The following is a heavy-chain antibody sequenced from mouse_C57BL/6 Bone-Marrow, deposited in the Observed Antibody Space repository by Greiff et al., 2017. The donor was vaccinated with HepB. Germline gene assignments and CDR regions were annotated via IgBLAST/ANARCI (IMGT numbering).Heavy chain of an antibody. CDR1: GFSLTSYG. D-gene: IGHD1-1*01. Sequence: QVQLQQSGPGLVQPSQSLSITCTVSGFSLTSYGIHWVRQSPGKGLEWLGVIWSGGSTDYNAAFISRLSISKDNSKSQVFFKMNSLQADDTAIYYCARNWDYYYGSSYLWYFDVWGTGTTVTVSS. CDR3: ARNWDYYYGSSYLWYFDV. J-gene: IGHJ1*03. V-gene: IGHV2-2*01. CDR2: IWSGGST.